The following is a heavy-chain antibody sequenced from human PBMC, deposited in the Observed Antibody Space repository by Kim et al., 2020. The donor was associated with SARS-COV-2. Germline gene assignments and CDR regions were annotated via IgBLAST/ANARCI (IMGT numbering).Heavy chain of an antibody. Sequence: GGSLRLSCAASGFTFSSYAMHWVRQAPGKGLEWVAVISYDGSNKYYADSVKGRFTISRDNSKNTLYLQMNSLRAEGTAVYYCARASRAYYFDYWGQGTLVTVSS. V-gene: IGHV3-30*04. CDR1: GFTFSSYA. CDR3: ARASRAYYFDY. CDR2: ISYDGSNK. J-gene: IGHJ4*02.